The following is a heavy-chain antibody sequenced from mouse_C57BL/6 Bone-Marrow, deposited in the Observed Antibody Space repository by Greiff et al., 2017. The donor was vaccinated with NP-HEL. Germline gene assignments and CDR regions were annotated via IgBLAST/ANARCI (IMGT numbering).Heavy chain of an antibody. CDR3: ARPSGSWFAY. V-gene: IGHV5-17*01. Sequence: EVQLVESGGGLVKPGGSLKLSCAASGFTFSDYGMHWVRQAPEKGLEWVAYISSGSSTIYYADTVKGRFTISRDNAKNTLFLQMTSLRSEDTAMHYCARPSGSWFAYWGQGTLVTVSA. CDR2: ISSGSSTI. CDR1: GFTFSDYG. D-gene: IGHD3-2*02. J-gene: IGHJ3*01.